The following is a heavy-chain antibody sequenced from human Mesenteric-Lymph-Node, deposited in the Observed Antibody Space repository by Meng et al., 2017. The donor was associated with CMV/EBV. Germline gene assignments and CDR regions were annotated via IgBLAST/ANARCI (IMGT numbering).Heavy chain of an antibody. V-gene: IGHV3-30*18. J-gene: IGHJ4*02. CDR1: FTFSSYG. CDR2: VAYDGSNK. Sequence: FTFSSYGMHWVRQAPGQALEWVAVVAYDGSNKYYADSVRDRFTISRDNSKNTLYLQMNSLRIEDTAVYYCAKARGGHTYASEFGDYWGQGTLVTVSS. CDR3: AKARGGHTYASEFGDY. D-gene: IGHD5-18*01.